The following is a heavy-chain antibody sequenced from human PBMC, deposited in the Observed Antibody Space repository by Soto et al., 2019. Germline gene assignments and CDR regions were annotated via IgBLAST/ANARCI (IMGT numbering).Heavy chain of an antibody. Sequence: QVQLVESGGGVVQPGRSLRLSCEASGFTFSSYAMHWVRQAPGKGLEWVGVISNDGSNKYYADSVKGRFTISRDNSKNTLIVHMDSLRPEDTAVYFCAPLTTAPSGAFDIWGPGTRVTVSS. CDR2: ISNDGSNK. D-gene: IGHD4-17*01. CDR3: APLTTAPSGAFDI. J-gene: IGHJ3*02. CDR1: GFTFSSYA. V-gene: IGHV3-30-3*01.